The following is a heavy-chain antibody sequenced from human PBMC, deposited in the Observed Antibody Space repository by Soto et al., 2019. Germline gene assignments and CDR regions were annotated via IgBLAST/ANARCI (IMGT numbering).Heavy chain of an antibody. CDR2: ISSSSSYI. J-gene: IGHJ4*02. V-gene: IGHV3-21*01. D-gene: IGHD3-16*01. Sequence: EVQLVESGGGLVKPGGSLRLSCAASGFTFSSYSMNWVRQAPGKGLEWVSSISSSSSYIYYADSVKGRFTISRDNAKNSLYLQMNSLGAEDTAVYYCARDTEPRAPIEKGERDYWGQGTLVTVSS. CDR3: ARDTEPRAPIEKGERDY. CDR1: GFTFSSYS.